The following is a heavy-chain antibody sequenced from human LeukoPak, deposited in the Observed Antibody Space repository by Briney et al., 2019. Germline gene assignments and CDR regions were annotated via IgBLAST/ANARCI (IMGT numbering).Heavy chain of an antibody. V-gene: IGHV1-69*13. Sequence: ASVKVSCKASGGTFSSYAISWVRQAPGQGLEWLGGIIPIFGTANYAQKFQGRVTITADESTSTAYMELSSLRSEDTAVYYCARGLGLGAFDIWGQGTMVTVSS. CDR2: IIPIFGTA. CDR1: GGTFSSYA. D-gene: IGHD3-22*01. J-gene: IGHJ3*02. CDR3: ARGLGLGAFDI.